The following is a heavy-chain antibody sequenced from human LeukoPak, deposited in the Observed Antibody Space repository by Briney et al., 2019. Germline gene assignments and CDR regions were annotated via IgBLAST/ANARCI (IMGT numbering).Heavy chain of an antibody. CDR2: VFHSGST. D-gene: IGHD3-22*01. CDR1: GGSISSYY. CDR3: ARDSSGYYRIDY. V-gene: IGHV4-59*08. J-gene: IGHJ4*02. Sequence: SETLSLTCTVSGGSISSYYWSWIRRPPGKGLEWIGYVFHSGSTNYNPSLKSRVTISVDTSKNQFSLKLTSVTAADTAVYYCARDSSGYYRIDYWGQGTLVTVSS.